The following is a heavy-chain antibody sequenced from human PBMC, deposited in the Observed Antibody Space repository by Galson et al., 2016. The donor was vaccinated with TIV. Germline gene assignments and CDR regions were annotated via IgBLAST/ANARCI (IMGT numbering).Heavy chain of an antibody. Sequence: SLRLSFAASGFTFRSYTMHWIRQAPGKGLEWVAVTTYDDSQKYYAESVKGRFTISRDNSKNTLYLQMDSLTAEDTAVYYCARVGSTGWAHYFDYWGQGTLVTVSS. J-gene: IGHJ4*02. D-gene: IGHD6-19*01. CDR1: GFTFRSYT. V-gene: IGHV3-30*04. CDR3: ARVGSTGWAHYFDY. CDR2: TTYDDSQK.